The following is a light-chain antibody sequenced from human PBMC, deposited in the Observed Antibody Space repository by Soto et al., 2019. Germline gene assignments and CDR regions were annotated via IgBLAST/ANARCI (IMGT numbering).Light chain of an antibody. V-gene: IGKV3-20*01. J-gene: IGKJ3*01. CDR3: HHYGRSPIFT. Sequence: EVVLTQSPGTLSLSAGERATLSCRASQSVASNRLAWYQQKPGQAPRLLIYAASTRAAGIPDRFSGSGSGTDFTLTISRLEPEDFGVFFCHHYGRSPIFTFGPGTTLDMK. CDR2: AAS. CDR1: QSVASNR.